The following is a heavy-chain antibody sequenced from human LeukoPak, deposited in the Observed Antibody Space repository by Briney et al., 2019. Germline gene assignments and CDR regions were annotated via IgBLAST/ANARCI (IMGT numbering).Heavy chain of an antibody. CDR3: AKNSGRYMPDY. CDR1: GFTFSSYA. J-gene: IGHJ4*02. V-gene: IGHV3-23*01. D-gene: IGHD1-26*01. CDR2: ISGSGGST. Sequence: GGSLRLSCAGSGFTFSSYAMSWVRQAPGKGLELVSAISGSGGSTYYADSVKSRFTISRDNSKNTLYLQMNSLRAEDTAVYYCAKNSGRYMPDYWGQGTLVTVSS.